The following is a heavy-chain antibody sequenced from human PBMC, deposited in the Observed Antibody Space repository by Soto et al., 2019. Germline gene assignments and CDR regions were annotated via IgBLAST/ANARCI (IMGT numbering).Heavy chain of an antibody. V-gene: IGHV4-30-4*01. D-gene: IGHD3-22*01. CDR2: IYYSGST. CDR1: GGSISSGDYY. Sequence: QVQLQESGPGLVKPSQTLSLTCTVSGGSISSGDYYWSWIRQPPGKALEWIGYIYYSGSTYYNPSLKSRVTISVDASKNQFSLKLSSVPASATTVYYFARGGAYYSSGYYSLIFDYWGQVTLVTAAS. J-gene: IGHJ4*02. CDR3: ARGGAYYSSGYYSLIFDY.